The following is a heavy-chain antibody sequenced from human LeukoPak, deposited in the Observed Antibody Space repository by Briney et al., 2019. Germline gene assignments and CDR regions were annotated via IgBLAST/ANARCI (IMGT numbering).Heavy chain of an antibody. CDR1: GFTVSSNY. D-gene: IGHD3-22*01. J-gene: IGHJ3*02. V-gene: IGHV3-66*01. CDR3: AKVGPYYYDSSGSQGAFDI. CDR2: IYSGGST. Sequence: GGSLRLSCAASGFTVSSNYMSWVRQAPGKGLEWVSVIYSGGSTYYADSVKGRFTISRDNAKNSVYLQMNSLRAEDTAVYYCAKVGPYYYDSSGSQGAFDIWGQGTMVTVSS.